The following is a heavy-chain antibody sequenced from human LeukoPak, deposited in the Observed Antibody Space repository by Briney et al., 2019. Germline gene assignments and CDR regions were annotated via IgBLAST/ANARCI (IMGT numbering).Heavy chain of an antibody. CDR1: GFTFSSYA. D-gene: IGHD2-15*01. J-gene: IGHJ4*02. CDR3: AKDLPFVVVVAATPLLDY. CDR2: ISGSGGST. Sequence: GGSLRLSCAASGFTFSSYAMSWVRQAPGKGLEWVSAISGSGGSTYYADSVKGRFTISRDNSKNTLYLQMNSLRAEDTAVYYCAKDLPFVVVVAATPLLDYRGQGTLVTVSS. V-gene: IGHV3-23*01.